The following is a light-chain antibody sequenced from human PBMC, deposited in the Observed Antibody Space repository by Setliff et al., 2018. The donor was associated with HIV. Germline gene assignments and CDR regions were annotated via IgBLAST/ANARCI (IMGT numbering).Light chain of an antibody. V-gene: IGLV2-23*02. Sequence: QSVLTQPASVSGSPGQSITISCTGTSSDVGSYNVVSWYQQHPGKAPKLMIYEVSERPSGVSNRFSGSKSGSTASLTISGPQAEDEADYYCCSYAGSSTYVFGTGTKGTVL. CDR1: SSDVGSYNV. J-gene: IGLJ1*01. CDR2: EVS. CDR3: CSYAGSSTYV.